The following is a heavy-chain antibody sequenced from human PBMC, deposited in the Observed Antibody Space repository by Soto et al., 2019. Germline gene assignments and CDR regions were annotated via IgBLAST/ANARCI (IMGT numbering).Heavy chain of an antibody. CDR1: RYIFTAYF. V-gene: IGHV1-2*02. J-gene: IGHJ5*02. CDR3: ASHVPGARFDP. Sequence: QVQLVESGAEVKKPGASVKVSCKAPRYIFTAYFMHWVRQAPGQGLEWMGWINPNNGATHYGLSYQGRVTMTRDTSISTAYMELSSLRSDDTAVYYCASHVPGARFDPWGQGTLVIVSS. CDR2: INPNNGAT. D-gene: IGHD6-6*01.